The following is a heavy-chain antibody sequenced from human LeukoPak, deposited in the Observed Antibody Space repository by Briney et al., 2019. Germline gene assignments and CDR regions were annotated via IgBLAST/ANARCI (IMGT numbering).Heavy chain of an antibody. Sequence: GGSLRLSCAASGFTFSNYGMSWVRQAPGKGLEWVGFIRSKAYGGTTEYAASVKGRFTISRDDSKSIAYLQMNSLKTEDTAVYYCTRVPDWGDYFDYWGQGTLVTVSS. V-gene: IGHV3-49*04. D-gene: IGHD3-9*01. J-gene: IGHJ4*02. CDR2: IRSKAYGGTT. CDR3: TRVPDWGDYFDY. CDR1: GFTFSNYG.